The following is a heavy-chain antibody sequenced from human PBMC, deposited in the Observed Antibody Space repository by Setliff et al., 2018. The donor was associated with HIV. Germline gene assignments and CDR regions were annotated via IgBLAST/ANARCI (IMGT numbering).Heavy chain of an antibody. CDR2: IKTKSDSYAT. J-gene: IGHJ6*03. V-gene: IGHV3-73*01. D-gene: IGHD3-22*01. CDR1: GVTFSDSA. CDR3: ARARTDYYDRGRRSHYYIDV. Sequence: GGSLRLSCSASGVTFSDSAMHWVRQAPGKGLEWVGRIKTKSDSYATEYAASVKGRFTVSRDDSKNTAHLQMDSLKSEDTAVYYCARARTDYYDRGRRSHYYIDVWARGATVTVSS.